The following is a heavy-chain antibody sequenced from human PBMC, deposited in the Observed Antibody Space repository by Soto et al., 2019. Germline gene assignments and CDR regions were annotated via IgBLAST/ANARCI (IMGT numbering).Heavy chain of an antibody. J-gene: IGHJ3*02. CDR2: IYYSGTT. Sequence: QLQLQESGPGLGKPSETLSLTCTVSGGSISSSSYYWDWIRQPPGKGLEWIGSIYYSGTTYYNPSLKSRVTVPVDPSNHHSSLNLSSVTAADTAVYYCARRSSGFGAFDIWGQGTMVTV. CDR1: GGSISSSSYY. CDR3: ARRSSGFGAFDI. V-gene: IGHV4-39*02. D-gene: IGHD6-25*01.